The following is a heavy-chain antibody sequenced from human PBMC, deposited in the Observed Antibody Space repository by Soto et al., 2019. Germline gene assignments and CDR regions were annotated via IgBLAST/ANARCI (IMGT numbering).Heavy chain of an antibody. Sequence: SDPTLVKPTQTLTLTCTFSGFSLSTSGVGVGWIRQPPGKALEWLALIYWDDDKRYSPSLKSRLTITKDTSKNQVVLTMTNMDPVDTATYYCAHKWSFDFWSGSIWFDPWGQGTLVTVSS. CDR2: IYWDDDK. D-gene: IGHD3-3*01. V-gene: IGHV2-5*02. CDR1: GFSLSTSGVG. CDR3: AHKWSFDFWSGSIWFDP. J-gene: IGHJ5*02.